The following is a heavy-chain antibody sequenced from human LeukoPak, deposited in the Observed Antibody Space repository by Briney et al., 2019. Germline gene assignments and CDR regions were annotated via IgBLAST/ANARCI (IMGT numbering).Heavy chain of an antibody. D-gene: IGHD7-27*01. CDR2: TRGSGSGM. Sequence: PGGSLRLSCAASGFAFSDCSMNWVRQAPGRGLEWVANTRGSGSGMGSGNYYAGAVKGRFTISRDNANNSLYLQMNSLRAEDTAFYYCARDDNWGFDYWGQGALVTVSS. CDR3: ARDDNWGFDY. CDR1: GFAFSDCS. V-gene: IGHV3-21*05. J-gene: IGHJ4*02.